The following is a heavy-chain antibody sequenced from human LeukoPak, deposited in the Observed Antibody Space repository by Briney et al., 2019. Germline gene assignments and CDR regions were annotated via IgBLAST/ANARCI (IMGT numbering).Heavy chain of an antibody. J-gene: IGHJ4*02. D-gene: IGHD2-2*01. V-gene: IGHV3-7*04. CDR1: GFTFSSYE. CDR3: ARVSYCSSTSCYDY. Sequence: PGGSLRLSCAASGFTFSSYEMNWVRQAPGKGLEWVANIKEDGSEKFYVDSVKGRFTISRDNAKNSLYLQVNSLRAEDTAVYYCARVSYCSSTSCYDYWGQGTLVTVSS. CDR2: IKEDGSEK.